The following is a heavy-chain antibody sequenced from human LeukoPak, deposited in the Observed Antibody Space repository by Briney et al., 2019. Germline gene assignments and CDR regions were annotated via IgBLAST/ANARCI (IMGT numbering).Heavy chain of an antibody. CDR3: ATAYSGSYYYFDY. Sequence: SETLSLTCTVPAGAISNSSSYWGWIRQPPGKGLEWIGTVYYTGTTYYNPSLKSRLTISVDSSKNQFSLKLTSMTAADTAVFYCATAYSGSYYYFDYWGQGTLVTVSS. D-gene: IGHD1-26*01. CDR2: VYYTGTT. J-gene: IGHJ4*02. V-gene: IGHV4-39*01. CDR1: AGAISNSSSY.